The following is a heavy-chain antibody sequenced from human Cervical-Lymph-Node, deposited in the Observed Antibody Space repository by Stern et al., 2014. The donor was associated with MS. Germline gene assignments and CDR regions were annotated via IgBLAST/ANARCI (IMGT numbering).Heavy chain of an antibody. CDR2: IYPDDSDI. CDR3: ARHPPRRKWDDPNYGMDV. J-gene: IGHJ6*02. V-gene: IGHV5-51*01. Sequence: EVQLVESGAEVKKPGESLKISCKGSGYTFTNNWIAWVRQMPGKGLEWMGIIYPDDSDIRYSPALQGQVTISAEKSNSPAYLRWSSLKAGDSAVYYWARHPPRRKWDDPNYGMDVWGQGTTVTVSS. CDR1: GYTFTNNW. D-gene: IGHD1-1*01.